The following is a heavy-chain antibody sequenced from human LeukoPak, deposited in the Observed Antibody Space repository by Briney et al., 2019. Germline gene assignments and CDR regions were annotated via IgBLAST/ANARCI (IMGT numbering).Heavy chain of an antibody. CDR1: DAALSGYQ. Sequence: PSETLSLTCGVSDAALSGYQWSWIRQSPGKGLEWIGEIHHRGSTTYNPSLKSRVTISVDTPKNQFSLKLSSVTAADTAVYYCAREGHLWSQPLDSWGQGTLVTVSS. CDR3: AREGHLWSQPLDS. V-gene: IGHV4-34*01. J-gene: IGHJ4*02. D-gene: IGHD3-10*01. CDR2: IHHRGST.